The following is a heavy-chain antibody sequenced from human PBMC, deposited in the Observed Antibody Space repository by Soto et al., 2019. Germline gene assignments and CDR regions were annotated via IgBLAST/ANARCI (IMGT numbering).Heavy chain of an antibody. CDR2: IQSGGPT. J-gene: IGHJ6*04. CDR3: ARDDVLCDGGRCYGVPLXV. D-gene: IGHD2-15*01. CDR1: GFTVSSKY. V-gene: IGHV3-66*01. Sequence: GGSLRLSCAASGFTVSSKYMSWVRQAPGKGLEWVSLIQSGGPTYYADSVKGRFTISRDTSENTVHLQMDSLRAEDTAVYYCARDDVLCDGGRCYGVPLXVWGKGTTVXVSS.